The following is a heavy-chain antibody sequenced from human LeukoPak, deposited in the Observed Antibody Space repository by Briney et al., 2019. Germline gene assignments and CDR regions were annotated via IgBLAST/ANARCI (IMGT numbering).Heavy chain of an antibody. CDR3: ARGVVVTKTGGAFDI. D-gene: IGHD2-21*01. J-gene: IGHJ3*02. V-gene: IGHV4-38-2*01. CDR1: GYSISSGYY. Sequence: SETLSLTCAVSGYSISSGYYWGWIRQPPGKGLEWIGSIYYSGSTYHNPSLKSRVTISVDTSKNQFSLKLSSVTAADTAVYYCARGVVVTKTGGAFDIWGQGTMVTVST. CDR2: IYYSGST.